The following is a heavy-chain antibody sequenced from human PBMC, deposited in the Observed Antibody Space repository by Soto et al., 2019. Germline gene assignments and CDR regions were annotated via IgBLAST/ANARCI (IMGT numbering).Heavy chain of an antibody. J-gene: IGHJ4*02. V-gene: IGHV3-30-3*01. CDR2: ISYDGSNK. CDR3: ARDNQLLYAFDY. D-gene: IGHD2-2*02. Sequence: GGSLRLSCAASGFTFSSYAMHWVRQAPGKGLEWVAVISYDGSNKYYADSVKGRFTISRDNSKNTLYLQMNSLRAEDTAVYYCARDNQLLYAFDYWGQGTLVTVSS. CDR1: GFTFSSYA.